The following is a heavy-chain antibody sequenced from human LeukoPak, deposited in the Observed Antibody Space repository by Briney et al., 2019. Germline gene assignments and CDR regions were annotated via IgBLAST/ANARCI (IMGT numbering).Heavy chain of an antibody. CDR3: ARAGETNSNWFDR. Sequence: ASVKVSCKASGYTFTGYYMHWVRQAPGQGVEGLGRINPNSGGTNYAQKFQGRVTMTRDTSISTTYMELSRLTSDDTAVYHCARAGETNSNWFDRWGQGTLVTVSS. V-gene: IGHV1-2*06. D-gene: IGHD1-1*01. J-gene: IGHJ5*02. CDR1: GYTFTGYY. CDR2: INPNSGGT.